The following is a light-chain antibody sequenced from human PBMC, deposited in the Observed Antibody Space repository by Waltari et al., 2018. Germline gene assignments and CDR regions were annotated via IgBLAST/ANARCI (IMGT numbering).Light chain of an antibody. V-gene: IGLV3-10*01. Sequence: SYELTQPPSVSVSPGPTARITCSGHALPNKYAYWYQQKSGQAPVLGIYEDSKRPSGIPERFSGSSSGTMATLTISGAQVEDEADYYCYSTDSSGNHRVFGGGTKLTVL. CDR1: ALPNKY. CDR2: EDS. J-gene: IGLJ2*01. CDR3: YSTDSSGNHRV.